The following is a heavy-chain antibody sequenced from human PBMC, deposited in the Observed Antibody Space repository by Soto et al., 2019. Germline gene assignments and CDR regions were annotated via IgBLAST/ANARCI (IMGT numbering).Heavy chain of an antibody. CDR2: ISPYNGNT. V-gene: IGHV1-18*01. J-gene: IGHJ4*02. CDR1: GYTFTSYG. Sequence: QAQLVQSGAEVKKSGASVKVSCKASGYTFTSYGISWVRQAPGQGLEWMGWISPYNGNTNYAQNLQGRVTMTTDTTTSTAYMELMRLRSDDTAVYYWSRDRQCALWGQGTLVTVSS. CDR3: SRDRQCAL.